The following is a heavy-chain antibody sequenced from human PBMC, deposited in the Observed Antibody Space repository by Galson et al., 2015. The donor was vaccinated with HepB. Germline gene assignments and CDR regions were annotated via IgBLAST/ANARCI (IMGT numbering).Heavy chain of an antibody. J-gene: IGHJ2*01. CDR2: VSWDNESL. CDR3: ARGIGPYWFFDL. V-gene: IGHV3-9*01. CDR1: GLKFDDYA. Sequence: SLRLSCAVSGLKFDDYAMHWVRQAPGKGLEWVSGVSWDNESLGYAHSVQGRFTISRDNAKNSLYLQMNSLRGEDTAFYYCARGIGPYWFFDLWGRGALVTVSS.